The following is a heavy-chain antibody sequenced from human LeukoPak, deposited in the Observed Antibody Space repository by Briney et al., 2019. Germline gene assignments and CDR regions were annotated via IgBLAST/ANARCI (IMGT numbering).Heavy chain of an antibody. J-gene: IGHJ4*02. V-gene: IGHV5-51*01. CDR1: GYTFTNYW. D-gene: IGHD3-9*01. Sequence: GESLKISCKASGYTFTNYWIGWVRQMPGKGLEWMGIIWPGDSDTTYSPSFQGQVTISADKSISTAYLQWSSLKASDTAMYYCARLSGFIRYFDPHDYWGQGTLVTVSS. CDR3: ARLSGFIRYFDPHDY. CDR2: IWPGDSDT.